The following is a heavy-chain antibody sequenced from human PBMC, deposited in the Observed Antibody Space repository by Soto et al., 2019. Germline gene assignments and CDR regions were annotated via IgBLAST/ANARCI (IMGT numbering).Heavy chain of an antibody. J-gene: IGHJ4*02. V-gene: IGHV1-18*04. CDR3: ARDHLYSSSFFDS. Sequence: QVRLVLSGDELKKPGASMKVSCKASGYAFSDHGISWVRQAPGQGLEWIGWISAYNGNTNYAQKFQGRVTVTTDASTTAAYTEVRSLTSDGTSVYYCARDHLYSSSFFDSWSQGPLITVS. CDR1: GYAFSDHG. D-gene: IGHD6-6*01. CDR2: ISAYNGNT.